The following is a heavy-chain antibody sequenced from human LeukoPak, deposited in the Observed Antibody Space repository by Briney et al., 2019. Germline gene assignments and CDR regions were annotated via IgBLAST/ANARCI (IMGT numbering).Heavy chain of an antibody. D-gene: IGHD5-24*01. CDR2: INAGNGNT. Sequence: ASVKVSCKASGYTFTSYAMHWVRQAPGQRLEWMGWINAGNGNTKYSQKFQGRVTITRDTSASTAYMELSSLRSEDTAVYYCASERRWLQSIDYWGQGTLVTVSS. J-gene: IGHJ4*02. V-gene: IGHV1-3*01. CDR3: ASERRWLQSIDY. CDR1: GYTFTSYA.